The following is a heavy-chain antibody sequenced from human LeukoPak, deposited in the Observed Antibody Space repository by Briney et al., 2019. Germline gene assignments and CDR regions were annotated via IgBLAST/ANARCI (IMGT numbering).Heavy chain of an antibody. J-gene: IGHJ3*02. CDR3: ARGGGLDI. CDR2: IKQDGSEK. V-gene: IGHV3-7*05. CDR1: GFIFSSYW. Sequence: PGGSLRLSCAASGFIFSSYWMTWVRQASGKGLEWVANIKQDGSEKYYVDSVKGRFTISRDNAKNSLYLQMNSLRAEDTAVYYCARGGGLDIWGQGTMVTVSS.